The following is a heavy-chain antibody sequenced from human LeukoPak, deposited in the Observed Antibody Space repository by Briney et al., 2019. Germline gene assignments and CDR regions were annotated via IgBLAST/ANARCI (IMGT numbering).Heavy chain of an antibody. Sequence: GGSLRLSCAASGFTFSNYDMNWVRQAPGKGLEWVSGISGSGDSTYDADSVKGRFTISRDNSKNTLYLQMNSLRAEDTALYYCAKDRSPYGSSWYDYWGQGTLVTVSS. D-gene: IGHD6-13*01. V-gene: IGHV3-23*01. CDR1: GFTFSNYD. CDR2: ISGSGDST. J-gene: IGHJ4*02. CDR3: AKDRSPYGSSWYDY.